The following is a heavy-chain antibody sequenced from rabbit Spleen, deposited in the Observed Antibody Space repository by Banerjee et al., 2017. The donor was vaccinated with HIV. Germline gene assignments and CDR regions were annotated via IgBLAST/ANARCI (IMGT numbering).Heavy chain of an antibody. D-gene: IGHD6-1*01. CDR1: GFSFSGSHY. Sequence: QEQLEESGGGLVKPKGSLTLTCKASGFSFSGSHYMCWVRQAPGKGLEWIACIYAGSSGTTYYTSWAKGRFTISKTSSTTVTLQMTSLTAADTATYFCARLGHADYPYAYGLKLWGPGTLVTVS. CDR3: ARLGHADYPYAYGLKL. CDR2: IYAGSSGTT. J-gene: IGHJ4*01. V-gene: IGHV1S45*01.